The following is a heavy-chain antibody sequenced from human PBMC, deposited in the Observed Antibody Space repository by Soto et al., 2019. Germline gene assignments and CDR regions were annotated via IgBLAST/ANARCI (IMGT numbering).Heavy chain of an antibody. D-gene: IGHD6-19*01. J-gene: IGHJ4*02. CDR1: GGSLSSYY. CDR3: ARAAVAGTFFDY. V-gene: IGHV4-59*01. CDR2: IYYSGST. Sequence: PSETLSLTCTVSGGSLSSYYWSWIRQPPGKGLEWIGYIYYSGSTNYNPSLKSRVTISVDTSKNQFSLKLSSGTDADTAVYYCARAAVAGTFFDYWGQGTLVTVSS.